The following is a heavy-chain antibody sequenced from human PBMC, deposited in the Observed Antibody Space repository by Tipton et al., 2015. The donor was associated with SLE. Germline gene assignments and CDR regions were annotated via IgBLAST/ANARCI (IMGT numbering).Heavy chain of an antibody. CDR3: ANVQYSSGWTPGMDV. V-gene: IGHV3-23*01. CDR2: ISGSGGST. Sequence: GSLRLSCAASGFTFSSYAMSWVRQAPGKGLEWVSAISGSGGSTYYADSVKGRFTISRDNSKNTLYLQMNSLRAEDTAVYYCANVQYSSGWTPGMDVWGQGTTVTVSS. CDR1: GFTFSSYA. J-gene: IGHJ6*02. D-gene: IGHD6-19*01.